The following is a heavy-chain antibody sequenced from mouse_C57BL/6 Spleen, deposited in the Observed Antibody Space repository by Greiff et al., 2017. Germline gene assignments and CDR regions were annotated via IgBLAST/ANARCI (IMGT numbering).Heavy chain of an antibody. CDR1: GFTIHDYY. CDR3: ARRPEGYFDY. CDR2: LDPVDGET. Sequence: EVQLQPSWAELVKPGASVKLSCTASGFTIHDYYMPWVKQRTEQGLAWIGRLDPVDGETKYAPKFPGKATLTADTSSNPAYLQLISLTSEDTAVYYCARRPEGYFDYWGQGTTLPGAS. J-gene: IGHJ2*01. V-gene: IGHV14-2*01.